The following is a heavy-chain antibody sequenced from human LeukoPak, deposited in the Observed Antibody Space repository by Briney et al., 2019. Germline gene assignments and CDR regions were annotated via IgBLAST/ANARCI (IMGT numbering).Heavy chain of an antibody. Sequence: GGSLRLSCAASGFTFSSYSMNWVRQAPGKGLEWVSSISSSSSYIYYADSVKGRFTISRDNAKNSLYLQMNSLRAEDTAVYYCARDQDLRAHMLTGGDAFDIWGQGTMVTVSS. CDR1: GFTFSSYS. J-gene: IGHJ3*02. CDR3: ARDQDLRAHMLTGGDAFDI. V-gene: IGHV3-21*01. D-gene: IGHD3-10*02. CDR2: ISSSSSYI.